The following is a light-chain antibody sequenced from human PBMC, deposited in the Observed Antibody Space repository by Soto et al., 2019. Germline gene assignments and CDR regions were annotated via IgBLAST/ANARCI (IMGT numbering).Light chain of an antibody. V-gene: IGKV1-39*01. J-gene: IGKJ2*01. CDR2: AAS. Sequence: DIQMTQSPSSLSASVGDRVTITCRASQSISSYLNWYQQKPGKAPKLLIYAASSLQSGVPSRFSGSGSGTDFTLTISSLQPEDFATYSCQQSYSTPYSFGQGTKRETK. CDR1: QSISSY. CDR3: QQSYSTPYS.